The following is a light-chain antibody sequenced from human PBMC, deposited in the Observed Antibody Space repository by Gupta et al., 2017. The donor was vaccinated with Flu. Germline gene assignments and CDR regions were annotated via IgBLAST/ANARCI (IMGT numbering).Light chain of an antibody. CDR3: STWDDSLNGHVV. CDR2: NNN. V-gene: IGLV1-44*01. J-gene: IGLJ2*01. CDR1: SSDIGKNT. Sequence: VSITCSGGSSDIGKNTVNWYQQVPGSAPQLLISNNNKRPSGAPDRFSGSKSGTSGSLAISGLQSEDEADYYCSTWDDSLNGHVVFGGGTKLTVL.